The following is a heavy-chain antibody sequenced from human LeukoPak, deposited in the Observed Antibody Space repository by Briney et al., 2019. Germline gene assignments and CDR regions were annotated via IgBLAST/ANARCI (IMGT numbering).Heavy chain of an antibody. V-gene: IGHV3-66*02. CDR3: AKRDIVVVPAALWDYYYGMDV. D-gene: IGHD2-2*01. CDR1: GFTISSHY. CDR2: IHSGGST. J-gene: IGHJ6*02. Sequence: PGGSLRLSCSVSGFTISSHYMAWVRQVPGKGPEWVSLIHSGGSTYYADSVKGRFTISRDNSKNTLYPQMNSLRAEDTAVYYCAKRDIVVVPAALWDYYYGMDVWGQGTTVTVSS.